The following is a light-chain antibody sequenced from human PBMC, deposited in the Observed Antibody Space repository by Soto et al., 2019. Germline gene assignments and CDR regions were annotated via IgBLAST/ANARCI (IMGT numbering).Light chain of an antibody. CDR2: EVS. V-gene: IGLV2-14*01. CDR3: TSYTSTRTWV. Sequence: QSVLTQPASVSGSPGQSITISCTGTSSDVGGYNHVSWYQQHPGKVPKLMIYEVSNRPSGVSNRFSGSKSGDSASLTISGLQPEDEANYYCTSYTSTRTWVFGGGTQLTVL. CDR1: SSDVGGYNH. J-gene: IGLJ3*02.